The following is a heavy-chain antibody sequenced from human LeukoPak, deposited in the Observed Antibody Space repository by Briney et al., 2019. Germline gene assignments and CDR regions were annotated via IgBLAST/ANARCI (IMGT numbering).Heavy chain of an antibody. V-gene: IGHV3-43*02. J-gene: IGHJ4*02. D-gene: IGHD2-15*01. CDR3: ARDMAGSCPDY. Sequence: GGSLRLSCAASGFTFDDYVMHWVRQAQGKGLGWVSMISADGTSAYYADSVKGRFTTSRDNSKNSLYLQLNGLRTEDTALYYCARDMAGSCPDYWGQGTLVTVSS. CDR2: ISADGTSA. CDR1: GFTFDDYV.